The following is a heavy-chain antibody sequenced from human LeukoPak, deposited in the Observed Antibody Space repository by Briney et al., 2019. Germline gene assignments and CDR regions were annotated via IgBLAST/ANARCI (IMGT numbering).Heavy chain of an antibody. D-gene: IGHD5-18*01. J-gene: IGHJ6*02. Sequence: PGGSLRLSCAVSGFTFRSYGMHWVRQAPGKGLEWVAVISYDGSNKYYVDSVKGRFTISRDNSENTLNLQMNSLRAEDTAVYYCARGLEGYSYGDKYYGMDVWGQGTTVTVSS. V-gene: IGHV3-30*03. CDR1: GFTFRSYG. CDR3: ARGLEGYSYGDKYYGMDV. CDR2: ISYDGSNK.